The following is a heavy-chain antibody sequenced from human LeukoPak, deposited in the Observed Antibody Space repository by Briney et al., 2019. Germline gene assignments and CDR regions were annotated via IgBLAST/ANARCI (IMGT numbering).Heavy chain of an antibody. CDR1: GFTFSDYY. CDR3: AKAGDTAMAENYYYYYYMDV. CDR2: ISGSGSTI. Sequence: GGSLRLSCAASGFTFSDYYMSWIRQAPGKGLEWVSYISGSGSTIYYADSVKGRFTISRDNAKNSLYLQMNSLRTEDTALYYCAKAGDTAMAENYYYYYYMDVWGKGTTVTVSS. D-gene: IGHD5-18*01. J-gene: IGHJ6*03. V-gene: IGHV3-11*01.